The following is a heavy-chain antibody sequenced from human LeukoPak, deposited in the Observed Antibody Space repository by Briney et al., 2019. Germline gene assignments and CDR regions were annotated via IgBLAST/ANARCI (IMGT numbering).Heavy chain of an antibody. V-gene: IGHV4-38-2*02. CDR1: DYSISSGYY. CDR3: VRDRPAGSFDY. J-gene: IGHJ4*02. Sequence: ADPLSLTCALCDYSISSGYYWGWIRQPPGKGLEWIGSMYHRGSTSYSPSLKSRVTISVDASKNQFSLKLTSVTAADTALYYCVRDRPAGSFDYWGQGTLATVSS. D-gene: IGHD2-15*01. CDR2: MYHRGST.